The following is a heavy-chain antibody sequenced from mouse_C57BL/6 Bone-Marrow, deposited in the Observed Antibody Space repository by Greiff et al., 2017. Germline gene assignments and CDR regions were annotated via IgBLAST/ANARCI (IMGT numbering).Heavy chain of an antibody. V-gene: IGHV5-4*01. J-gene: IGHJ4*01. Sequence: DVKLQESGGGLVKPGGSLKLSCAASGFTFSSYAMSWVRQTPEKRLEWVATISDGGSYTYYPDNVKGRFTISRDNAKNNLYLQMSHLKSEDTAMYYCARELWERAMDYWGQGTSVTVSS. D-gene: IGHD4-1*01. CDR1: GFTFSSYA. CDR3: ARELWERAMDY. CDR2: ISDGGSYT.